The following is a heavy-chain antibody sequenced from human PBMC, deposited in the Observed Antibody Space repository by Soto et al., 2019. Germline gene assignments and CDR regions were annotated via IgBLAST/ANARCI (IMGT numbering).Heavy chain of an antibody. J-gene: IGHJ4*02. D-gene: IGHD5-12*01. Sequence: PGGSLRLSCIASGFTFSSNAMSWVRQAPGKGLEWVASICCSGRTKYYANSVKGRFTISRDNSNNTLYLQVYSMGVYDRAVYYCVGYDALDYWGQGTLVTVSS. CDR1: GFTFSSNA. V-gene: IGHV3-23*01. CDR2: ICCSGRTK. CDR3: VGYDALDY.